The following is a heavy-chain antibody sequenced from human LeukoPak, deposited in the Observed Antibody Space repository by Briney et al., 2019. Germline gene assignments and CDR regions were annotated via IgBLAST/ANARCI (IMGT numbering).Heavy chain of an antibody. CDR3: ARQGIHCSSTSCYGDWFDP. D-gene: IGHD2-2*01. CDR1: GYSISSGYY. CDR2: IYHSGST. J-gene: IGHJ5*02. Sequence: SETLSLTCAVSGYSISSGYYWGWIRQPPGKGLEWIGSIYHSGSTYYNPSLKSRVTISVDTSKNQFSLKLSSVTAADTAVYYCARQGIHCSSTSCYGDWFDPWGQGTLVTVSP. V-gene: IGHV4-38-2*01.